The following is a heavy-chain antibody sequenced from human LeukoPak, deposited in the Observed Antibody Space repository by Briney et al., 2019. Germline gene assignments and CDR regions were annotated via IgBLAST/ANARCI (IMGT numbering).Heavy chain of an antibody. CDR2: INPNSGGT. V-gene: IGHV1-2*02. D-gene: IGHD7-27*01. CDR3: ARVSTGGPRRHFDY. CDR1: GYTFTGYY. J-gene: IGHJ4*02. Sequence: ASVKVSCKTSGYTFTGYYMHWVRQAPGQGLEYMGWINPNSGGTNSAQKFQGRVTMTRDTSISTAYMELSRLRSDDTAVYYCARVSTGGPRRHFDYWGQGTLVTVSS.